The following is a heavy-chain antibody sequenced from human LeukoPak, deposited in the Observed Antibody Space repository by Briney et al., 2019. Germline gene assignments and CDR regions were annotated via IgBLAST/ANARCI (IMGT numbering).Heavy chain of an antibody. D-gene: IGHD2-15*01. Sequence: ASVKVSCKAAGYTFTGYYMFWVRQAPGQGLEWMGRINPNSGGTNYAQKFQGRVTMTRDTSTSTVYMELSSLRSEDTAVYYCARPGYCSGGSCYSDYWGQGTLVTVSS. CDR2: INPNSGGT. CDR3: ARPGYCSGGSCYSDY. J-gene: IGHJ4*02. V-gene: IGHV1-2*06. CDR1: GYTFTGYY.